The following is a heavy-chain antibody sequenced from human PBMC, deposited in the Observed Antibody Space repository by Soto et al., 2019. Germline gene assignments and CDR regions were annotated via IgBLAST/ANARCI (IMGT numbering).Heavy chain of an antibody. D-gene: IGHD3-16*01. V-gene: IGHV3-48*02. Sequence: EVQLVESGGGLVQPGGSPRLSCAASGSSFGSYAMKWVRQAPGKGLEWVSHINSGSNVIYYADSVKGRFTISRDNAKNSVYLQMNSLKDEDTAIYYCAKDGGRSGNLDYWGQGTLVTVSS. CDR2: INSGSNVI. CDR3: AKDGGRSGNLDY. CDR1: GSSFGSYA. J-gene: IGHJ4*02.